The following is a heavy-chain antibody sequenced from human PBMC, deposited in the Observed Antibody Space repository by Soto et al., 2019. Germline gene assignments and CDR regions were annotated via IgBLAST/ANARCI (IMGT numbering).Heavy chain of an antibody. D-gene: IGHD2-15*01. J-gene: IGHJ4*02. V-gene: IGHV3-15*07. CDR2: ITSKSAGETT. CDR3: AKEGYCSGGSCLGFDY. Sequence: GGSLRLSCAASGFTFTNAWMNCVRQAPGKGLEWVGRITSKSAGETTDYAAPVKGRFTISRDDSKNTLYLQMNSLRAEDTAIYYCAKEGYCSGGSCLGFDYWGQGTLVTVS. CDR1: GFTFTNAW.